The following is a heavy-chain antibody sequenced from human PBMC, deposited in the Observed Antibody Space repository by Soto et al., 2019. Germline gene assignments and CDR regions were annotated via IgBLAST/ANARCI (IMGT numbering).Heavy chain of an antibody. Sequence: EVQLVESGGGLVQPGRSLRLSCAASGFTFDDYAMHWVRQAPGKGLEWVSGISWNSGIIGYADSVKGRFTISRDNAKNSLYMQMNSLRDEDTALYYCASSSARVPPGAFDIWGQGTMVTVSS. CDR3: ASSSARVPPGAFDI. J-gene: IGHJ3*02. CDR1: GFTFDDYA. CDR2: ISWNSGII. D-gene: IGHD6-19*01. V-gene: IGHV3-9*01.